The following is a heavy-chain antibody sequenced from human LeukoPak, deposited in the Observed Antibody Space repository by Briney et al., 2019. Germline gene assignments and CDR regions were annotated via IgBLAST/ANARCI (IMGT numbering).Heavy chain of an antibody. CDR1: GYTFTGYY. J-gene: IGHJ6*03. V-gene: IGHV1-2*02. Sequence: ASVKVSSKASGYTFTGYYMHWVRQAPGQGLEWMGWINPNSGGTNYAQKFQGRVTMTRDTSISTAYMELSRQRSDDTAVYYCARDRGAAASYYYMDVWGKGTTVTVSS. D-gene: IGHD6-13*01. CDR2: INPNSGGT. CDR3: ARDRGAAASYYYMDV.